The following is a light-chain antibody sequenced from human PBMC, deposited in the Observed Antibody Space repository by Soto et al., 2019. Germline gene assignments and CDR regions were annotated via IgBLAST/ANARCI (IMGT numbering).Light chain of an antibody. CDR3: TSYAGSKLRV. CDR1: SSDVGGYDY. J-gene: IGLJ2*01. Sequence: QSVLTQPPSASGSPGQSVTISCTGTSSDVGGYDYVSWFQHHPGKAPKLIIYDVTKRPSGVPDRFSGSKSDNTASLIVSGLQAEDEADYFCTSYAGSKLRVFGGGTKLTVL. V-gene: IGLV2-8*01. CDR2: DVT.